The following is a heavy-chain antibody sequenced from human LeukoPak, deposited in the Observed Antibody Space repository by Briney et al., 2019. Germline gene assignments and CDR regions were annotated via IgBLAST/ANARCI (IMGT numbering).Heavy chain of an antibody. CDR3: ARLGYPWYFDL. CDR1: GFTFSRYW. J-gene: IGHJ2*01. V-gene: IGHV3-7*01. D-gene: IGHD5-18*01. CDR2: IKEDGGEK. Sequence: GGSLRLSCAASGFTFSRYWMSWVRQAPGKGLECVANIKEDGGEKYYVDSVKGRFTISRDNAKNSLYLQMNSLRAEDTAVYYCARLGYPWYFDLWGRGSLVTVSS.